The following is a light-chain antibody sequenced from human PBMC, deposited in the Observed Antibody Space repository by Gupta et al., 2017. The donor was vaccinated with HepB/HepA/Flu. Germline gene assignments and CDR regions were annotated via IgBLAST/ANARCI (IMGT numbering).Light chain of an antibody. Sequence: ESVLTHSPATLSLSPGERATLSCRASQSVSSYLAWYQQKPGQTPRLLIYDASNWVTGIPARFSGSGSGTDFTLTISSLEPEDFAIYYCQQRSNWPRTFGQGTKVEIK. CDR3: QQRSNWPRT. V-gene: IGKV3-11*01. J-gene: IGKJ1*01. CDR1: QSVSSY. CDR2: DAS.